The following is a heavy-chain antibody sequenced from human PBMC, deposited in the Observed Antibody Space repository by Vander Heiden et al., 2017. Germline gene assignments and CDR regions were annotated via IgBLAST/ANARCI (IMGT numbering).Heavy chain of an antibody. Sequence: EVQLVESGGGLVQPGGSRSLSWAASGITVSSYWMGWVRQAPGKGLEWVANIEQEGREKYYVDSVKGRFTISRANAKNSLYLQMNSLRAQNPPVYYCARDRWRGTILMYYYCGMDVWCQGPT. J-gene: IGHJ6*02. CDR3: ARDRWRGTILMYYYCGMDV. D-gene: IGHD3-16*01. CDR1: GITVSSYW. V-gene: IGHV3-7*01. CDR2: IEQEGREK.